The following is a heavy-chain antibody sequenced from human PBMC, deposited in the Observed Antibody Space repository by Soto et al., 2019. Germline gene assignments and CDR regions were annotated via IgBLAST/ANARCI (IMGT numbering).Heavy chain of an antibody. D-gene: IGHD6-19*01. J-gene: IGHJ6*02. Sequence: SQTLSLTCAISGDSVSSNSAAWNWIRQSPSRGLEWLGRTYYRSKWYNDYAVSVKSRITINPDTSKNQFSLQLNSVTPEDTAVYYCARDKSQWLALYYYYYGMDVWGQGTTVTVSS. V-gene: IGHV6-1*01. CDR3: ARDKSQWLALYYYYYGMDV. CDR2: TYYRSKWYN. CDR1: GDSVSSNSAA.